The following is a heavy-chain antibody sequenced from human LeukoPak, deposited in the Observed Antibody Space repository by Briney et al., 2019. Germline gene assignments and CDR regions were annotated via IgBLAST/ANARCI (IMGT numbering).Heavy chain of an antibody. Sequence: ASVKVSCKASGYTFTSYYMHWVRQAPGQGLEWMGIINPSGGSTSYAQKFQGRVTMTRDTSTSTVYMELSSLRSEDTAVYYCARDSRYYGSGSYHGGPPLHWGQGTLVTVSS. V-gene: IGHV1-46*01. CDR3: ARDSRYYGSGSYHGGPPLH. CDR1: GYTFTSYY. D-gene: IGHD3-10*01. CDR2: INPSGGST. J-gene: IGHJ4*02.